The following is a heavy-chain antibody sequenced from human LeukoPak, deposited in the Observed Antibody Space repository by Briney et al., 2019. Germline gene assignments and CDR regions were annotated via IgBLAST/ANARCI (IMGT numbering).Heavy chain of an antibody. CDR3: ARDCSGGSCYGAFDV. J-gene: IGHJ3*01. CDR1: GASIRSGDYY. Sequence: SQTLSLTCTVSGASIRSGDYYWSWIRQPPGKGLEWIGYIYDSGSTYYNPSLKSRITISVDTSENRFSLKLSSVTATDTAVYYCARDCSGGSCYGAFDVWGQGTMVTVSS. V-gene: IGHV4-30-4*01. D-gene: IGHD2-15*01. CDR2: IYDSGST.